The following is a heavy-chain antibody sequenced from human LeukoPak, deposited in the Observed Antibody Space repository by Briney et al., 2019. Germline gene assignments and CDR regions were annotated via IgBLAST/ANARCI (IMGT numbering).Heavy chain of an antibody. D-gene: IGHD3-10*01. CDR1: GGSISSGGYY. CDR3: ARGGGSPMVSSNWFDP. Sequence: SETLSLTCTVSGGSISSGGYYWSWTRQHPGKGLEWIGNIYYSGSTYYNPSLKSRVTISVDTSKNQFSLKLSSVTAADTAVYYCARGGGSPMVSSNWFDPWGQGTLVTVSS. V-gene: IGHV4-31*03. J-gene: IGHJ5*02. CDR2: IYYSGST.